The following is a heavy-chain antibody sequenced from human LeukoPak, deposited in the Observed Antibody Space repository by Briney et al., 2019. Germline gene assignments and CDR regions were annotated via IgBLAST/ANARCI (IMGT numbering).Heavy chain of an antibody. V-gene: IGHV4-61*02. CDR3: ARDSPPAYCSSGSCYFDS. CDR2: IYTSGST. D-gene: IGHD2-15*01. Sequence: PSETLSLTCTVSSGSISSKSYYWSWIRQPAGKGLEWIGRIYTSGSTDYNPSLKSRVTISRDTSKNEFSLILSSLTAADTAVYYCARDSPPAYCSSGSCYFDSWGQGTLVTVSS. CDR1: SGSISSKSYY. J-gene: IGHJ4*02.